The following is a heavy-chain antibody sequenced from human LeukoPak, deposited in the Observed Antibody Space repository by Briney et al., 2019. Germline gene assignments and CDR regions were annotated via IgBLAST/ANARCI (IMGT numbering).Heavy chain of an antibody. V-gene: IGHV3-53*01. D-gene: IGHD1-26*01. CDR1: GFTVSSNY. Sequence: GGSLRLSCAASGFTVSSNYMSWVRQAPGKGLEWVSVIYSGGSTYYADSVKGRFTISRDNSKNTLYLQMNSLRAEDTAVYYCARGEWEAALDYWGQGTLVTVSS. CDR2: IYSGGST. CDR3: ARGEWEAALDY. J-gene: IGHJ4*02.